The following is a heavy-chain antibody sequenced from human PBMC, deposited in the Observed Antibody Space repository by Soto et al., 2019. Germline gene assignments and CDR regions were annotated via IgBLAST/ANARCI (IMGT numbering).Heavy chain of an antibody. D-gene: IGHD3-10*01. J-gene: IGHJ3*02. Sequence: GGSLRLSCAASGFTFSSYSINWVRQAPGKGLEWVSYISSSSNTIYYADSVKGRFTISRDNAKNSLYLQMNSLRAEDTAVYYCARDRVVRGLDAFDIWGQGTMVTVSS. CDR2: ISSSSNTI. V-gene: IGHV3-48*01. CDR1: GFTFSSYS. CDR3: ARDRVVRGLDAFDI.